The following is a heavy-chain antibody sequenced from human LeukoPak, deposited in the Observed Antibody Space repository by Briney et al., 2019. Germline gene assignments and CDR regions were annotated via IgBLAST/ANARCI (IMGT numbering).Heavy chain of an antibody. D-gene: IGHD3-3*01. Sequence: GESLKISCKGSGYSFTSYWIAWVRQMPGKGLEWMGIIYPGDSDTRYSPSFEGQVTISADKSISTAYLQWSSLKASDTAMYYCARFSPRDYDFWSGYYQNFDYWGQGTLVTVSS. J-gene: IGHJ4*02. V-gene: IGHV5-51*01. CDR1: GYSFTSYW. CDR3: ARFSPRDYDFWSGYYQNFDY. CDR2: IYPGDSDT.